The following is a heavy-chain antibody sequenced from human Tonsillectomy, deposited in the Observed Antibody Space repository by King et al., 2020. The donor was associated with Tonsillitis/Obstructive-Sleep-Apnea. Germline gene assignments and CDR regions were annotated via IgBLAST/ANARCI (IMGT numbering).Heavy chain of an antibody. CDR1: GFTFSNYA. V-gene: IGHV3-64*01. J-gene: IGHJ4*02. CDR3: AREAYDISGSCDY. Sequence: QLVQSGGGLVQPGRSLRLSCAASGFTFSNYAMHWVRQAPGKGLEFVSAINNNGGSTYYANSVRDRFIISRDNSKNTLYLQMGSLRAEDMAVYYCAREAYDISGSCDYWGQGTLVTVSS. D-gene: IGHD3-22*01. CDR2: INNNGGST.